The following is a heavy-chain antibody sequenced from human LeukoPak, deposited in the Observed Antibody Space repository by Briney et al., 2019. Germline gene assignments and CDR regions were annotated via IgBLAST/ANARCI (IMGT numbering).Heavy chain of an antibody. J-gene: IGHJ4*02. V-gene: IGHV3-33*01. CDR3: ARASSGGSGWDPDY. Sequence: GGSLRLSCAASVFTFSSYGMHWVRQALGKGLEWVAVIWYDGSNKYYVDSVKGRFTISRENSKNTLYLQMNSLRAEDTAVYYCARASSGGSGWDPDYWGQGTLVTVSS. CDR1: VFTFSSYG. D-gene: IGHD6-19*01. CDR2: IWYDGSNK.